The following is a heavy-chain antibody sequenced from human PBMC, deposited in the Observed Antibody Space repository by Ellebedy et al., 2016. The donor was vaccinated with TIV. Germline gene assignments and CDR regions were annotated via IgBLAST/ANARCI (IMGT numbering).Heavy chain of an antibody. CDR2: IWPDRSDQ. V-gene: IGHV3-33*01. Sequence: GESLKISXVASGFTFSKYSMHWVRQAPGKGLEWVAVIWPDRSDQYYVNSVKGRFTISRDNSKNTLYLQMNSLRDEDTAVYYCAREASYSGGPTGSFDIWGQGTMVTVSS. CDR3: AREASYSGGPTGSFDI. D-gene: IGHD6-19*01. J-gene: IGHJ3*02. CDR1: GFTFSKYS.